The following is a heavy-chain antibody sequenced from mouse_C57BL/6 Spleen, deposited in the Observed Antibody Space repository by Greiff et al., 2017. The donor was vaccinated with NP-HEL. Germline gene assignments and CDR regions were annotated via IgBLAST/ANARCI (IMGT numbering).Heavy chain of an antibody. Sequence: QVQLQQPGAELVKPGASVKLSCKASGYTFTSYWMQWVKQRPGQGLEWIGEIDPSASYTNYNQKFKGKATLTVDTSSSTAYMQLSSLTSEDASVYYCARTSRGSFYWYFDVWGTGTTVTVAS. V-gene: IGHV1-50*01. D-gene: IGHD1-1*01. J-gene: IGHJ1*03. CDR1: GYTFTSYW. CDR3: ARTSRGSFYWYFDV. CDR2: IDPSASYT.